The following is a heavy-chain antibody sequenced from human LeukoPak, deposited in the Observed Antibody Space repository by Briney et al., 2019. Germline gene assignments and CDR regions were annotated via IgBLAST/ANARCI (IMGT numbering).Heavy chain of an antibody. CDR1: GGSISTSNYY. J-gene: IGHJ6*03. V-gene: IGHV4-39*07. CDR3: ARMLEYYYYMDV. D-gene: IGHD3-3*01. Sequence: SETLSLTCTVSGGSISTSNYYWGWIRQPPGKGLEWIGNIFYSGSTYYSPSLKSRVTISVDTSKNQFSLKLSSVTAADTAVYYCARMLEYYYYMDVWGKGTTVTVSS. CDR2: IFYSGST.